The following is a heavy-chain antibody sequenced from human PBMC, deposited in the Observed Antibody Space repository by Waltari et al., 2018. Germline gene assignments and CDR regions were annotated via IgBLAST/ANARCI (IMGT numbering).Heavy chain of an antibody. CDR3: ARDPPGSTLDH. D-gene: IGHD3-10*01. V-gene: IGHV7-4-1*02. CDR1: GYTFTRDG. J-gene: IGHJ4*02. Sequence: QVQLVQSGSELKKPGASVKVSCKASGYTFTRDGMSWVRQAPGQGLEWMGWDNTNPGNPTYAQGFTGRFVFSLDTSGITAYLQINSLKAEDTAVYYCARDPPGSTLDHWGQGTLVTVSS. CDR2: DNTNPGNP.